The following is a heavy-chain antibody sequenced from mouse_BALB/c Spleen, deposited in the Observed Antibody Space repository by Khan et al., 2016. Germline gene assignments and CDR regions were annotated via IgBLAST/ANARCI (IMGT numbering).Heavy chain of an antibody. CDR2: INPSTGYT. J-gene: IGHJ2*01. CDR1: GYTFTSYW. Sequence: QVQLKESGAELAKPGASVKMSCKASGYTFTSYWMHWVKQRPGQGLEWIGYINPSTGYTEYNQKFKDKATLTSDKSSSTAYMQLSSLTSEDSAVYCCASYYGSSCLDYWRQGTTLTVSS. V-gene: IGHV1-7*01. D-gene: IGHD1-1*01. CDR3: ASYYGSSCLDY.